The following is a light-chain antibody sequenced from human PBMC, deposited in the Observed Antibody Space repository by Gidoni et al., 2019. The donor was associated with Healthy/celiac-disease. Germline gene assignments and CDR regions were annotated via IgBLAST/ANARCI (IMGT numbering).Light chain of an antibody. J-gene: IGKJ2*01. CDR3: QQYDNLPYT. V-gene: IGKV1-33*01. CDR2: DAS. CDR1: KDISNY. Sequence: DIQMTQSPSSLSASVGDRVTITCHASKDISNYLNWYQQKPGKAPKLLIYDASNLETGVPSRFSGSGSGTDFTFTISSLQPEDIATYYCQQYDNLPYTFGQGTKLEIK.